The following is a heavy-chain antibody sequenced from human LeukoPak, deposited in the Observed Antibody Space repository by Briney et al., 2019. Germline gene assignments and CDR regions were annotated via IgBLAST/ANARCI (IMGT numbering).Heavy chain of an antibody. CDR1: GFTLSTNA. V-gene: IGHV3-23*01. Sequence: PGGSLRLSCLTSGFTLSTNAMSWVRQAPGKGLEWISGISGSGASTYYADSVKGRFTISRENSKNTLYLQVNSLRAEDTAKYYCAKDATSSWSAPFDYWGQGTLVTVSS. D-gene: IGHD6-13*01. CDR2: ISGSGAST. J-gene: IGHJ4*02. CDR3: AKDATSSWSAPFDY.